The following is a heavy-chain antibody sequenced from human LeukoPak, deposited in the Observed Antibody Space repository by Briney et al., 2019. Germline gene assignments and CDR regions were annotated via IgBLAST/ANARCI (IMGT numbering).Heavy chain of an antibody. CDR2: NNPNSGGT. CDR3: ARFITTWYYFDY. V-gene: IGHV1-2*02. Sequence: GASVKVSCKASGYTFTDYYMHWVRQAPGQGLEWMGWNNPNSGGTNYAQRFQGRVTMTRDTSISTAYVEVSSLRSDDTAVYYCARFITTWYYFDYWGQGTLVTVSS. J-gene: IGHJ4*02. D-gene: IGHD1-14*01. CDR1: GYTFTDYY.